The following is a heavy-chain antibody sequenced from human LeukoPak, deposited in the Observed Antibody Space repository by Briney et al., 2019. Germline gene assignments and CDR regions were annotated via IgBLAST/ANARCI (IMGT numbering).Heavy chain of an antibody. J-gene: IGHJ4*02. V-gene: IGHV3-53*01. Sequence: GGSQRLSCAASGFTVITNDMTWVRQAPGKGLEWVSVLYSDGNTKYADSVQGRFTISRDNSKNTLYLEMNSLSPDDTAVYYCARGVGPLAANTLAYWGQGTLVTVSS. CDR1: GFTVITND. CDR3: ARGVGPLAANTLAY. D-gene: IGHD3-16*01. CDR2: LYSDGNT.